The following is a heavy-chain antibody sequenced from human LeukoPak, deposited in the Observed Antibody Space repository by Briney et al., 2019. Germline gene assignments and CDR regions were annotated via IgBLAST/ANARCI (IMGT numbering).Heavy chain of an antibody. J-gene: IGHJ4*02. CDR1: GFTVSSNY. CDR2: IYSGGST. D-gene: IGHD3-10*01. CDR3: ASAETFGELFPHFDY. V-gene: IGHV3-66*01. Sequence: GGSLRLSCAASGFTVSSNYMSWVRQAPGKGLEWVSVIYSGGSTYYADSVKGRFTISRDNSKNTLYLQMNSLRAEDTAVYYCASAETFGELFPHFDYWGQGTLVTVSS.